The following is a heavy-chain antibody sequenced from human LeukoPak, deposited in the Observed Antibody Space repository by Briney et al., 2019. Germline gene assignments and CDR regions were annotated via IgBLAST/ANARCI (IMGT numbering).Heavy chain of an antibody. J-gene: IGHJ4*02. CDR2: IKQDGSEK. CDR3: ARYHGGYFAY. CDR1: GFTFSVFW. V-gene: IGHV3-7*01. Sequence: GGSLRLSCAASGFTFSVFWMSWVRQAPGKGLEWVANIKQDGSEKYYVDSVKGRFTISRDYDNNSMYLQINSLRAEDTAVYYCARYHGGYFAYWGQGTLVTVSS. D-gene: IGHD2-15*01.